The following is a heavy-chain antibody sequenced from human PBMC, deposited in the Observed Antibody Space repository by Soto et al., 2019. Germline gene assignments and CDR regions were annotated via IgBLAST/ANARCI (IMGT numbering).Heavy chain of an antibody. CDR1: GFTFSSYG. CDR3: AKDHQSVSNYDYIWGSYRSPHPFDAFDI. V-gene: IGHV3-30*18. J-gene: IGHJ3*02. Sequence: PGGSLRLSCAASGFTFSSYGMHWVRQAPGKGLKWVAVISYDGSNKYYADSVKGRFTISRDNSKNTLYLQMNSLRAEDTAVYYCAKDHQSVSNYDYIWGSYRSPHPFDAFDIWGQGTMVTVSS. CDR2: ISYDGSNK. D-gene: IGHD3-16*02.